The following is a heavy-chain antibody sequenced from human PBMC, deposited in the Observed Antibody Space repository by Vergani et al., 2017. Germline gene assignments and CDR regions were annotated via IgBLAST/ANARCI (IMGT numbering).Heavy chain of an antibody. J-gene: IGHJ5*02. Sequence: QLQLQESGPGLVKPSATLSLTCSVSGASIRSSNYYWGWIRQPPGKGLEWIASIYYSGSTYYNPSLKSRVTISVDTSKNQFSLELSSVTAADTAVYFCARQSTVGWLVKFGWIDPWGQGILVTVSS. CDR1: GASIRSSNYY. CDR3: ARQSTVGWLVKFGWIDP. CDR2: IYYSGST. V-gene: IGHV4-39*01. D-gene: IGHD6-19*01.